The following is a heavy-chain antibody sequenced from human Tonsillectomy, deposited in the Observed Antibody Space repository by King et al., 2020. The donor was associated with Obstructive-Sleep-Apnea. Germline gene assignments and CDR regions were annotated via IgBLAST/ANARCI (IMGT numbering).Heavy chain of an antibody. CDR2: IYYSGNT. J-gene: IGHJ6*02. CDR3: ARQTPYSSTPLNAMDV. V-gene: IGHV4-59*08. D-gene: IGHD6-13*01. Sequence: QLQESGPGLVKPSETLSLTCTVSGGSISNYYWSLIRQPPGKGLERIGDIYYSGNTNCNPPLKIRVTISVDTSKNQFSLKLSSVTAADTAVYYCARQTPYSSTPLNAMDVWGQGTTVTVSS. CDR1: GGSISNYY.